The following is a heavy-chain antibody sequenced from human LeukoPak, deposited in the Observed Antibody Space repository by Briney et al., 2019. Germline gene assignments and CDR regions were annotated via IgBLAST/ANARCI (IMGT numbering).Heavy chain of an antibody. D-gene: IGHD4-17*01. CDR3: AKATTFYGDYGDY. V-gene: IGHV3-23*01. J-gene: IGHJ4*02. Sequence: GGSLRLSCAASGFTFSNHAMNWVRQAPGKGLEWVSGISGSGGSTYYPDYVKGRFTISRDNSKNTVYLQLNSLTDEDTAIYYCAKATTFYGDYGDYWGQGTLVTVSS. CDR1: GFTFSNHA. CDR2: ISGSGGST.